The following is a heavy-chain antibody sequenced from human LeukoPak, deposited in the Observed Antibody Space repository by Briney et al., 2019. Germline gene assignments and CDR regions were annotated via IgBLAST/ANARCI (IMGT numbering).Heavy chain of an antibody. V-gene: IGHV1-69*13. CDR2: IIPIFGTA. CDR3: ARDRGLVVAAHYYYYYYMDV. Sequence: ASVKVSCKASGGTFSSYAISWVRQAPGQGLEWMGGIIPIFGTANYAQKFQGRVTITADESTSTAYMELSSLRSEDTAVYYCARDRGLVVAAHYYYYYYMDVWGKGTTVTVSS. J-gene: IGHJ6*03. CDR1: GGTFSSYA. D-gene: IGHD2-15*01.